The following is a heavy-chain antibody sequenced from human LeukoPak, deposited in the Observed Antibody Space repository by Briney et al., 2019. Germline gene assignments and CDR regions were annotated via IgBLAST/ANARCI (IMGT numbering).Heavy chain of an antibody. Sequence: SETLSLTCTVSGGSISSSSYYGGWIRQPPGKGLEWIGSIYYSGSTYYNPSLKSRVTISVDTSKNQFSLKLSSVTAADTAVYYCARDRLYSSGWSGYYYYMDVWGKGTTVTVSS. J-gene: IGHJ6*03. D-gene: IGHD6-19*01. CDR3: ARDRLYSSGWSGYYYYMDV. V-gene: IGHV4-39*07. CDR1: GGSISSSSYY. CDR2: IYYSGST.